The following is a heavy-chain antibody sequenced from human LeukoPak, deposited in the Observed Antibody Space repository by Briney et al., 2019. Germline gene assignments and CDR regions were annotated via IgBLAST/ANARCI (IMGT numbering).Heavy chain of an antibody. CDR3: ARADSSSWYRRDWFDP. Sequence: ASVKVSCKASGGTFSSYAISWVRQAPGQGLEWMGGIIPIFGTANYAQKFQGRVTITADESTSTAYMELSSLRSEDTAVYYCARADSSSWYRRDWFDPWGQGTLVTVSS. V-gene: IGHV1-69*13. D-gene: IGHD6-13*01. CDR2: IIPIFGTA. CDR1: GGTFSSYA. J-gene: IGHJ5*02.